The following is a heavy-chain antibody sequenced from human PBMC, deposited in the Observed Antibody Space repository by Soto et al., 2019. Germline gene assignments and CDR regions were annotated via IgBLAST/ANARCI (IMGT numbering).Heavy chain of an antibody. J-gene: IGHJ4*02. CDR3: ARGSGRNFHY. CDR2: INHSGST. CDR1: GGFISSYY. Sequence: PSETLSLACTVSGGFISSYYWSWIRQPPGKGLEWIGEINHSGSTNYNPSLKSRVTISVDTSKNQFSLKLSSVTAADTAVYYCARGSGRNFHYWGQGTLVTSPQ. V-gene: IGHV4-34*01.